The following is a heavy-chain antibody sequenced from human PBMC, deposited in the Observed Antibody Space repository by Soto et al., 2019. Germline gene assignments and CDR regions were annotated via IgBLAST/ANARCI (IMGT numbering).Heavy chain of an antibody. CDR3: ANTILAVAAPFDY. J-gene: IGHJ4*02. D-gene: IGHD6-19*01. CDR1: GFTFSSYA. Sequence: EVQLLESGGGLVQPGGSLRLSCAASGFTFSSYAMSWVRQAPGKGLEWVSAISGSGGSTYYADSVKGRFTISRDNSKNTLYVQMNSLRAEDTDVYYCANTILAVAAPFDYWGQGALVTVSS. CDR2: ISGSGGST. V-gene: IGHV3-23*01.